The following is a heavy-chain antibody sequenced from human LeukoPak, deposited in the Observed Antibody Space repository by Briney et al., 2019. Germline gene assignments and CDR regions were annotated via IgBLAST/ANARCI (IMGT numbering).Heavy chain of an antibody. CDR1: GFSFSSYS. D-gene: IGHD3-22*01. Sequence: GGSLRLSCAPSGFSFSSYSMNWVRQAPGKGLEWVSYISSSSSPIYYADSVKGRFTISRDNAKNSLYLQMNSLRAEDTAVYYCARATYYYDTSGPSEPIDYWGQGTLVTVSS. CDR2: ISSSSSPI. J-gene: IGHJ4*02. CDR3: ARATYYYDTSGPSEPIDY. V-gene: IGHV3-48*04.